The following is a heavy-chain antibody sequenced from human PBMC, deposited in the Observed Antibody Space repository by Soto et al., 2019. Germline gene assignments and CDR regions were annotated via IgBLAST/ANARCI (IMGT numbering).Heavy chain of an antibody. J-gene: IGHJ5*02. CDR3: ARVMGIGWDSDIVVVPAASNWFDP. CDR2: ISAYNGNT. CDR1: GYTFTSYG. D-gene: IGHD2-2*01. V-gene: IGHV1-18*01. Sequence: VSVKVSCKASGYTFTSYGISWVRQAPGQGLEWMGWISAYNGNTNYAQKLQGRVTMATDTSTSTAYMELRSLRSDDTAVYYCARVMGIGWDSDIVVVPAASNWFDPWGQGTLVTVSS.